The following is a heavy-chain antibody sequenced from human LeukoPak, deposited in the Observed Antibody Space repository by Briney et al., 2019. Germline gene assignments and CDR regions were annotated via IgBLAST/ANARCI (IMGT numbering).Heavy chain of an antibody. V-gene: IGHV4-59*01. D-gene: IGHD6-13*01. CDR3: ARSEQQLLLNWFDP. CDR1: GGSISSYY. J-gene: IGHJ5*02. CDR2: IYYSGST. Sequence: SETLSLTCTVSGGSISSYYWSWIRQPPGKGLEWIGYIYYSGSTNYNPSLKSRVTITVDTSRNQFSLKLSSVTAADTAVYYCARSEQQLLLNWFDPRGQGTLVIVSS.